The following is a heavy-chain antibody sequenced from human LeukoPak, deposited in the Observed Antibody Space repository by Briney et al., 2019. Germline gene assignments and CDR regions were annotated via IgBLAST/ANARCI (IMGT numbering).Heavy chain of an antibody. CDR3: ARVAHWDGSGTYGMDV. CDR2: ISAYNGNT. D-gene: IGHD3-10*01. V-gene: IGHV1-18*01. Sequence: GASVKVSCKASGYTFTSYGISWVRQAPGQGLERMGWISAYNGNTNYAQKLQGRVTMTTDTSTSTAYMELRSLRSDDTAVYYCARVAHWDGSGTYGMDVWGQGTTVTVSS. J-gene: IGHJ6*02. CDR1: GYTFTSYG.